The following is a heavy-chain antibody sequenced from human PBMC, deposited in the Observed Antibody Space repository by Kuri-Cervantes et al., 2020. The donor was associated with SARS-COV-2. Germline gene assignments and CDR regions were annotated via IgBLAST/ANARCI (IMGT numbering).Heavy chain of an antibody. V-gene: IGHV4-4*07. CDR1: GGSISSYY. Sequence: SETLSLTCTVSGGSISSYYWSWIRQAAWKGLEWIGRIYTSGSTNYNPSLKSRVTMSVDTSKNQFTLKLSSVTAADTAVYYCARGLWTSYYYYYYMDVWGKGTTVTVSS. CDR3: ARGLWTSYYYYYYMDV. CDR2: IYTSGST. D-gene: IGHD3-10*01. J-gene: IGHJ6*03.